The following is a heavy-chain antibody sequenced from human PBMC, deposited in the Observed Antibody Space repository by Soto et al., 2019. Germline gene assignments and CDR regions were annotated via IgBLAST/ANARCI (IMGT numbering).Heavy chain of an antibody. CDR1: GFSFTGYY. D-gene: IGHD6-6*01. V-gene: IGHV1-2*02. Sequence: ASVKVSCKASGFSFTGYYIHWLRQAPGQGLEWMGWINAHSGGTEYAQKFQGRVTLTRDTSIATAYLTLTSLTSDDTALYYCAKDLTRQLAYWLDPWGLISQVTVST. CDR3: AKDLTRQLAYWLDP. J-gene: IGHJ5*02. CDR2: INAHSGGT.